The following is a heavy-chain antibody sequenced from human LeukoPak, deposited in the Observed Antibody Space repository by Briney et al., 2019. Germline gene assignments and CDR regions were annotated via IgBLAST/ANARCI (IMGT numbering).Heavy chain of an antibody. CDR1: GGSISSSSYY. Sequence: SETLSLTCTVSGGSISSSSYYWGWIRQPPGKGLEWIGSIYYSGSTYYNPSLKSPVTISVDTSKNQFSLKLSSVTAADTAVYYCARQYIVATIIDYWGQGTLVTVSS. CDR2: IYYSGST. D-gene: IGHD5-12*01. V-gene: IGHV4-39*01. J-gene: IGHJ4*02. CDR3: ARQYIVATIIDY.